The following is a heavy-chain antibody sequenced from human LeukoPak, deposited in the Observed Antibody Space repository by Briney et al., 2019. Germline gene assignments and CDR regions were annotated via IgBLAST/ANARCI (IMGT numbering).Heavy chain of an antibody. J-gene: IGHJ4*02. Sequence: SETLSLTCTVSGGSISNYYWSWIRQPPGKGLEWIGYIYYSGSTNYNPSLKSRVTISVDTSKNQFSLKLSSVTAADTAVYYCARFQMSNYVDTAMVSSQNDYWGQGTLVTVSS. V-gene: IGHV4-59*01. CDR3: ARFQMSNYVDTAMVSSQNDY. CDR2: IYYSGST. CDR1: GGSISNYY. D-gene: IGHD5-18*01.